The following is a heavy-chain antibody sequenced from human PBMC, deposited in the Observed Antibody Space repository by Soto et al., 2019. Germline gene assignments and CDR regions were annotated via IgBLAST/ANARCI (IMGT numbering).Heavy chain of an antibody. Sequence: EVQLVESGGGLVQPGRSLRLSCAASGFTFDDYAMHWVRQAPGKGLEWVSGISWNSGSIGYADSVKGRFTISRDNAKKPMYLHMNRLRAEDTALYYCAKGGELLTEGGGYWGQGTLVTVSS. J-gene: IGHJ4*02. D-gene: IGHD2-15*01. CDR1: GFTFDDYA. CDR2: ISWNSGSI. CDR3: AKGGELLTEGGGY. V-gene: IGHV3-9*01.